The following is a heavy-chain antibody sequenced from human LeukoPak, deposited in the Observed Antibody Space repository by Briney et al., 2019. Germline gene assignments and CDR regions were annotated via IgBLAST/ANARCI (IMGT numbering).Heavy chain of an antibody. V-gene: IGHV4-34*01. J-gene: IGHJ2*01. CDR2: INHSGST. CDR3: ARLWGAGSWYFDL. Sequence: SETLSLTCAVYGGSFSGYYWSWIRQPPGKGLEWIGEINHSGSTNYNPSLKSRVTISVDTSKNQFSLKLTSVTAADTAVYYCARLWGAGSWYFDLWGRGTLVTVSS. CDR1: GGSFSGYY. D-gene: IGHD3-10*01.